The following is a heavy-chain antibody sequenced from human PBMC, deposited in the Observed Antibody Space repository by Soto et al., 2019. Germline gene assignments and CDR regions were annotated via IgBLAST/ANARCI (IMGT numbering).Heavy chain of an antibody. D-gene: IGHD3-22*01. V-gene: IGHV4-34*01. CDR1: GESFSGHY. CDR2: IDHGGSS. Sequence: PSETLSLTCAVYGESFSGHYWTWIRQPPGKGLEWIGEIDHGGSSTYNPSLKSRVAMSVDTSKNQVSLRLTSVTAADTAVYYCARSRRDYYDSSGYHRLDPWGQGTLVTVSS. J-gene: IGHJ5*02. CDR3: ARSRRDYYDSSGYHRLDP.